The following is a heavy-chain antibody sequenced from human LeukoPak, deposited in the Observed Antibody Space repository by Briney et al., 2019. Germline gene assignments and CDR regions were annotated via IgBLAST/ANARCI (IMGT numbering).Heavy chain of an antibody. CDR2: IIPIFGTT. CDR1: GGTFSSYA. V-gene: IGHV1-69*06. CDR3: ARVVGLTGYSSSWYSGYYYYMDV. J-gene: IGHJ6*03. Sequence: SVKVSCKASGGTFSSYAISWVRQAPGQGLEWMGGIIPIFGTTNYAQKFQDRVTITADKSTSTACMELSSLRSEDTAVYYCARVVGLTGYSSSWYSGYYYYMDVWGKGTTVTVSS. D-gene: IGHD6-13*01.